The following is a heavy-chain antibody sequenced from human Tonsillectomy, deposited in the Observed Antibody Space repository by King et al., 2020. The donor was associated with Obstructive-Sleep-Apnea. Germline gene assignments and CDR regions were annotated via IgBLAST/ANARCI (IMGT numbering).Heavy chain of an antibody. Sequence: VQLVESGGGWVHPGESLRLSCASSGFSFSDYAMSWVRQAPGKGLRWVSAISASGGGTYYADSVKDRFTFSRDNSKNTLYLKMNSLKAEDTAVYYCANKADAFDIWGQGAMVTVSS. CDR2: ISASGGGT. CDR3: ANKADAFDI. CDR1: GFSFSDYA. V-gene: IGHV3-23*04. J-gene: IGHJ3*02.